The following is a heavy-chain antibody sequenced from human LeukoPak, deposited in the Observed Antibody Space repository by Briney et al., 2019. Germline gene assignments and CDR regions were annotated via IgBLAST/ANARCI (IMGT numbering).Heavy chain of an antibody. CDR3: ARDPFRSSFDI. V-gene: IGHV4-4*07. CDR1: GGSVIPRH. Sequence: SETLSLTCTVSGGSVIPRHWTWIRQPAGKGLEWIGRFHTSGTTNYNPSLQGRVTVSVDASKTQLTLKMTSATAADTGVYFCARDPFRSSFDIWGQGILVTVSS. D-gene: IGHD6-13*01. CDR2: FHTSGTT. J-gene: IGHJ4*02.